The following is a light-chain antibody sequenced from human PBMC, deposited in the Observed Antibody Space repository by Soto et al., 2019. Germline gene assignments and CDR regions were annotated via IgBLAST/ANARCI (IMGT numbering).Light chain of an antibody. V-gene: IGKV3-15*01. Sequence: ERVMTQSPATLSVSPGERATLSCRASQSVSSNSAWYQQKPGQAPRLLIYGASTRATGIPARFSGSGSGTEFTLTISSLQSEDFAVYYCQQYNNWPRGTFGQGTKVDI. J-gene: IGKJ1*01. CDR1: QSVSSN. CDR2: GAS. CDR3: QQYNNWPRGT.